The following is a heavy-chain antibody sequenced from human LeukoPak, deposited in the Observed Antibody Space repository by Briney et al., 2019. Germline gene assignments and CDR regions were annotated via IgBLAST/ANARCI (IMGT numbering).Heavy chain of an antibody. V-gene: IGHV4-59*01. D-gene: IGHD2-2*01. J-gene: IGHJ2*01. CDR2: IYYSGST. CDR1: GGSFSSYY. CDR3: ARGQDIVVVPAAIYDL. Sequence: SETLSLTCAVYGGSFSSYYWSWIRQPPGKGLEWIGYIYYSGSTNYNPSLKSRVTISVDTSKNQFSLKLSSVTAADTAVYYCARGQDIVVVPAAIYDLWGRGTLVTVSS.